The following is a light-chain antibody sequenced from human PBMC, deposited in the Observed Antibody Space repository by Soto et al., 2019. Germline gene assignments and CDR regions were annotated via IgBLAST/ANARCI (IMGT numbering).Light chain of an antibody. CDR3: QSYDSSLSGYV. J-gene: IGLJ1*01. CDR1: SSKIGAGFD. V-gene: IGLV1-40*01. Sequence: QSVLTQPPSVSGAPGPSVTIACTGSSSKIGAGFDVHWYHQLPGTAPKLLIHGNINRPSGVPDRFSGSKSGTSASLAITGLQAEDEADYYWQSYDSSLSGYVFGTGTKVTVL. CDR2: GNI.